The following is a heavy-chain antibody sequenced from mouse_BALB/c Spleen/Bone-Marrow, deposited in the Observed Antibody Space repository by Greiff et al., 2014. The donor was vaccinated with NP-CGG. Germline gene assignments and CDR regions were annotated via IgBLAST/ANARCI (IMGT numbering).Heavy chain of an antibody. CDR2: IDPANGNT. J-gene: IGHJ1*01. CDR3: ASYYYGRYFDV. D-gene: IGHD1-1*01. V-gene: IGHV14-3*02. CDR1: GFNTKDTY. Sequence: EVKVVESGAELVKPGASVKLSCTASGFNTKDTYMHWVKQRPEQGLEWIGRIDPANGNTKYDPKFQGKATITADTSSNTAYLQLSSLTSEDTAVYYCASYYYGRYFDVWGAGATVTVSS.